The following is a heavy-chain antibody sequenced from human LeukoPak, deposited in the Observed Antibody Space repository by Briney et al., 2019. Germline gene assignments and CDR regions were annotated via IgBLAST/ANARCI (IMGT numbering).Heavy chain of an antibody. CDR2: TYYRSKWYY. V-gene: IGHV6-1*01. Sequence: SQTLSLTCAISGDSVSSQSGAWNWIRQSPSRGLEWLGRTYYRSKWYYEYAVPLKSRVTMIPDTSKNQFFLQLSSVTPEDTAVYYCAHGLSGVGFNYWGQGTLVTVSS. J-gene: IGHJ4*02. D-gene: IGHD3-10*01. CDR1: GDSVSSQSGA. CDR3: AHGLSGVGFNY.